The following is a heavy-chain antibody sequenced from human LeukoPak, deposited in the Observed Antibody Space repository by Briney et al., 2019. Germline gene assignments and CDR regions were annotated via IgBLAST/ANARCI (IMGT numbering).Heavy chain of an antibody. Sequence: PSETLSLTCTVSGGSISSYYWSWIRQPPGKGLEWIGYIYYSGSTNYNPSLKSRVTIPVDTSKNQFSLKLSSVTAADTAVYYCARGSVWFGSLSYFDYWGQGTLVTVSS. V-gene: IGHV4-59*01. D-gene: IGHD3-10*01. CDR3: ARGSVWFGSLSYFDY. CDR1: GGSISSYY. CDR2: IYYSGST. J-gene: IGHJ4*02.